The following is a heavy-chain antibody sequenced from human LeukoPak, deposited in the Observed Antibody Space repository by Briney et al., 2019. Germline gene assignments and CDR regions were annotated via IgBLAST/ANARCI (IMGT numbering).Heavy chain of an antibody. D-gene: IGHD2-2*01. V-gene: IGHV3-21*01. CDR3: ARDRSTSRYYHGMDV. CDR2: XSSRSAHI. CDR1: DSTFSSFS. J-gene: IGHJ6*02. Sequence: AGGSLRLSCAASDSTFSSFSMXXXRQAPGKGLFWVAAXSSRSAHIYYADSVKGRFTISRDNAKKSLYLEMNNLRADDTAVYYCARDRSTSRYYHGMDVWGPGTTVIVSS.